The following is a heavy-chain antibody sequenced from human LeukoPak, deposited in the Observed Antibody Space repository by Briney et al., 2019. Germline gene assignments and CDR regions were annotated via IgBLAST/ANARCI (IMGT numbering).Heavy chain of an antibody. Sequence: PSETLSLTCTVPGGSISSSSYYWGWIRQPPGKGLEWIGSIYYSGSTYYNPSLKSRVTISVDTSKNQFSLKLSSVTAADTAVYFCGGYSFYYFDYWGQGTLVTVSS. CDR1: GGSISSSSYY. D-gene: IGHD6-25*01. CDR3: GGYSFYYFDY. V-gene: IGHV4-39*01. CDR2: IYYSGST. J-gene: IGHJ4*02.